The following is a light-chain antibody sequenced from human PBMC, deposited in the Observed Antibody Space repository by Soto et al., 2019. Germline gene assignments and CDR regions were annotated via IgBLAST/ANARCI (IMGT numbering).Light chain of an antibody. Sequence: SVLTQPASVSGSPGQSITISCTGNSNDFGGYNYVSWYQQHPGKAPKLMIYDVSNRPSGVSNRFSGSKSGNTASLTISGLQAEDEADYYCSSYTSSSTDYVFGTGTKVTVL. CDR1: SNDFGGYNY. J-gene: IGLJ1*01. V-gene: IGLV2-14*01. CDR3: SSYTSSSTDYV. CDR2: DVS.